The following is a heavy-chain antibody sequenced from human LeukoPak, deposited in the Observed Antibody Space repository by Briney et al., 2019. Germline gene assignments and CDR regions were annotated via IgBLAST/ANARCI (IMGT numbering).Heavy chain of an antibody. CDR1: GFTLITYW. V-gene: IGHV3-7*04. Sequence: PGGSLRLSCAASGFTLITYWMTWVRQAPGKGLEWVANIKQDGSEKYYVDSVKGRFTISRDNAKNSLYLQMNSLRDEDAAVYYCARSTGLDYWGQGTLVTVSS. CDR3: ARSTGLDY. D-gene: IGHD3-10*01. J-gene: IGHJ4*02. CDR2: IKQDGSEK.